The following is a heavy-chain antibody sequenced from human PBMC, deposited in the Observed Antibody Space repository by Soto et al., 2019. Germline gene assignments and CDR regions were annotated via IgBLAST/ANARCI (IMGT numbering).Heavy chain of an antibody. CDR2: ISYDGSNK. J-gene: IGHJ6*02. Sequence: QVQLVESGGGVVQPGRSLRLSCAASGFTFSSYGIHWVRQAPGTGLEWVAVISYDGSNKYYADSVKGRFTISRDNSKNTLCLQMNSRRAEHPAVYSCGNGPGIGLVPAAVNYYYGMDVWGQGTRVTVSS. CDR1: GFTFSSYG. V-gene: IGHV3-30*18. D-gene: IGHD2-2*01. CDR3: GNGPGIGLVPAAVNYYYGMDV.